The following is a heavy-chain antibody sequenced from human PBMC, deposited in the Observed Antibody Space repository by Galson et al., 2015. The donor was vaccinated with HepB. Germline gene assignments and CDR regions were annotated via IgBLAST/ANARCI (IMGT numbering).Heavy chain of an antibody. CDR1: GFPFNNAW. V-gene: IGHV3-15*01. Sequence: SLRLSCAASGFPFNNAWMTWVRQAPGKGLEWVGRIKSKSGGKTSDYAATGKGIFTIAKDESKNSLYLQMNSLKTEDTAVYYCTTDVYYSTYWSWLDPWGQGTLVTVSS. CDR3: TTDVYYSTYWSWLDP. CDR2: IKSKSGGKTS. D-gene: IGHD2-8*02. J-gene: IGHJ5*02.